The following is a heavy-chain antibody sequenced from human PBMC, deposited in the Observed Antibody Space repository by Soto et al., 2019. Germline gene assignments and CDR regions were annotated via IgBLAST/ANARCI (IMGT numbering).Heavy chain of an antibody. CDR2: ISYDGSNK. Sequence: QSGGSLRLSCAASGFTFSSYAMHWVRQAPGKGLEWVAVISYDGSNKYYADSVKGRFTISRDISKNTLYLQMNSLRAEDTAVYYCARAGGMDVWGQGTTVTV. CDR1: GFTFSSYA. D-gene: IGHD3-10*01. V-gene: IGHV3-30-3*01. J-gene: IGHJ6*02. CDR3: ARAGGMDV.